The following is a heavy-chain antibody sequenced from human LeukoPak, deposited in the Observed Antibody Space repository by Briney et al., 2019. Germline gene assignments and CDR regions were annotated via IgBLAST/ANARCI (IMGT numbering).Heavy chain of an antibody. CDR2: INSNGGST. D-gene: IGHD5-24*01. CDR1: GFTFSSHA. J-gene: IGHJ5*02. V-gene: IGHV3-64*01. CDR3: ARGWAGWFDP. Sequence: GGSLRLSRAASGFTFSSHAMHWVRQAPGKGLEYVSGINSNGGSTYYANSVKGRFTISRDNSKNMLYLQMGSLRAEDMAVYYCARGWAGWFDPWGQGTLVTVSS.